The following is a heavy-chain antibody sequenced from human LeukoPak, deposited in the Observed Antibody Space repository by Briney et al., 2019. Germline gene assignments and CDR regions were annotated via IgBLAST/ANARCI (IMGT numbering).Heavy chain of an antibody. CDR2: ISYDGSNK. J-gene: IGHJ4*02. Sequence: PGGSLRLSCPASGFTFSSYWMHWVRQAPGKGLGWVAAISYDGSNKYYADSVKGRFTISRDNSKNTLYLQMNSLRAEDTAVFYCARGPLTGRWPDMGFDYWGQGTLVTVSS. V-gene: IGHV3-30*03. CDR1: GFTFSSYW. CDR3: ARGPLTGRWPDMGFDY. D-gene: IGHD5-24*01.